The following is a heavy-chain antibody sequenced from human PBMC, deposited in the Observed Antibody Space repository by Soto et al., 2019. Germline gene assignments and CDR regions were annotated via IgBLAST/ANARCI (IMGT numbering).Heavy chain of an antibody. CDR1: GGTFSSYA. D-gene: IGHD1-26*01. CDR3: ARGRDGIVGATTRFDY. J-gene: IGHJ4*02. CDR2: IIPIFGTA. Sequence: ASVKVSCKASGGTFSSYAISWVRQAPGQGLEWMGGIIPIFGTANYAQKFQGRVTITADESTSTAYMELSSLRSEDTAVYYCARGRDGIVGATTRFDYWGQGTLVNVS. V-gene: IGHV1-69*13.